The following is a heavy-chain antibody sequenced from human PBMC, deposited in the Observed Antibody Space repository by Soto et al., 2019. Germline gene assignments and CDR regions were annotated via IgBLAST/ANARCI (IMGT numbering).Heavy chain of an antibody. V-gene: IGHV2-5*01. J-gene: IGHJ5*02. CDR3: AHRGYGDYPRDNWFDP. Sequence: QITLKESGPTLVKPTQTLTLTCTFSGFSLNTGGVGVGWIRQPPGKALEWLALIYWNEDKRYSPSLKSRLTITKDTSKNQVVLTMTNMDPVDTATYYCAHRGYGDYPRDNWFDPWCQGTLVTVSS. CDR1: GFSLNTGGVG. CDR2: IYWNEDK. D-gene: IGHD4-17*01.